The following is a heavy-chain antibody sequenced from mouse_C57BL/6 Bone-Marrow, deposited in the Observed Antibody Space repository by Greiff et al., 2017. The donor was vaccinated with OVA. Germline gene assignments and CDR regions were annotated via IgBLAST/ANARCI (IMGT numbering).Heavy chain of an antibody. D-gene: IGHD1-1*01. Sequence: VQLQQPGAELVKPGASVKMSCKASGYTFTSYWITWVKQRPGQGLEWIGDIYPGSGSTNYNEKFTSKATLTVDTASSTAYMQRSSRTSEDSAVYYCAIPIYYYGSSYRYFDYWGQGTTLTVSS. J-gene: IGHJ2*01. V-gene: IGHV1-55*01. CDR1: GYTFTSYW. CDR3: AIPIYYYGSSYRYFDY. CDR2: IYPGSGST.